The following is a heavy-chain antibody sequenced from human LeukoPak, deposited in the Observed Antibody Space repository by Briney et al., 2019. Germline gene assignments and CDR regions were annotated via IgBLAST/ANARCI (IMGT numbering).Heavy chain of an antibody. CDR2: INPNSGST. Sequence: ASVKVSCKASGYTFTGYYMHWVRQAPGQGLEWMGWINPNSGSTNYAQKFQGRVTMTRDTSISTAYMELSRLRSDDTAVYYCARGYSGYLNPYYYMDVWGKGTTVTVSS. CDR3: ARGYSGYLNPYYYMDV. CDR1: GYTFTGYY. D-gene: IGHD5-12*01. J-gene: IGHJ6*03. V-gene: IGHV1-2*02.